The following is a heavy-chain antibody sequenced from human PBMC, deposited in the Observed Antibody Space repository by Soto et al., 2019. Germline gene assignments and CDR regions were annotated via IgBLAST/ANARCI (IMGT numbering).Heavy chain of an antibody. J-gene: IGHJ2*01. CDR1: GGSISGYY. CDR3: ASCTGEVYRYLDL. CDR2: IYYSGST. D-gene: IGHD2-8*02. V-gene: IGHV4-59*01. Sequence: SETLSLTCTVSGGSISGYYWSWIRQPPGKGLEWIGYIYYSGSTNCNPSLKSRVTISVDTSKNQFSLKLSSLTAADTAVYYCASCTGEVYRYLDLLGRGPRVTVFS.